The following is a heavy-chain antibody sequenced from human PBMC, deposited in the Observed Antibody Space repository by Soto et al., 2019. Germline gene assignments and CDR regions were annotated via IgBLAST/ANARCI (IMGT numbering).Heavy chain of an antibody. CDR2: ISYSGST. CDR3: ARLLESSWLSPHYY. D-gene: IGHD6-13*01. Sequence: SETLSLTCTVSGGPISSYYWTWIRQPPGKGLESIAYISYSGSTNYNPSLKSRVTISVDTSKNQFSLKLSSVTAADTAVYYCARLLESSWLSPHYYWGQGTLVTVSS. J-gene: IGHJ4*02. CDR1: GGPISSYY. V-gene: IGHV4-59*08.